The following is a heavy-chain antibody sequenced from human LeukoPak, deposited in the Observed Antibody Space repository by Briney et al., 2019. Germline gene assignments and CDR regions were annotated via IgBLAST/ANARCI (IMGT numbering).Heavy chain of an antibody. CDR1: GFTFSSYA. V-gene: IGHV3-23*01. CDR2: ISGSGGST. J-gene: IGHJ5*02. Sequence: PGGSLRLSCAASGFTFSSYAMSWVRQAPGKGLEWVSAISGSGGSTYYADSVKGRFTISRDNSKNTLYLQMNSLRAEDTAVYYCARDPRGAYYYDSSGSCCAPWGQGTLVTVSS. CDR3: ARDPRGAYYYDSSGSCCAP. D-gene: IGHD3-22*01.